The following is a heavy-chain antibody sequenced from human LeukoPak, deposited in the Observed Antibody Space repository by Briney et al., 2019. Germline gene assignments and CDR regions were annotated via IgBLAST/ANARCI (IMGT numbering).Heavy chain of an antibody. V-gene: IGHV4-59*01. CDR3: ARTAAAGIYRGGPYAFDI. Sequence: PSETLSLTCTVSGGSISSYYWSWIRQPPGKGLEWIGYIYYSGSTNYNPSLKSRVTISVDTSKNQFSLKLSSVTAADTAVYYCARTAAAGIYRGGPYAFDIWGQGTMVTDSS. CDR2: IYYSGST. D-gene: IGHD6-13*01. CDR1: GGSISSYY. J-gene: IGHJ3*02.